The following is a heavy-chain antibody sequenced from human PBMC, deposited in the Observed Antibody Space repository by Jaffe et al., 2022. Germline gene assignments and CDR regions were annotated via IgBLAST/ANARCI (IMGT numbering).Heavy chain of an antibody. CDR3: AEDLSGSYFRLYFQH. V-gene: IGHV4-38-2*01. D-gene: IGHD1-26*01. CDR1: GYSISSGYY. CDR2: IYHSGST. J-gene: IGHJ1*01. Sequence: QVQLQESGPGLVKPSETLSLTCAVSGYSISSGYYWGWIRQPPGKGLEWIASIYHSGSTYYNPSLRSRVTISIDMSKNQFSLKLSSVTAADTAVYYCAEDLSGSYFRLYFQHWGQGTLVTVSS.